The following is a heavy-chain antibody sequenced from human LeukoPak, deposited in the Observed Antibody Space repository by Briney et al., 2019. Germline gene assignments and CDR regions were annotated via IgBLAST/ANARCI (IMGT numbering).Heavy chain of an antibody. J-gene: IGHJ4*02. CDR2: IKPDGSLI. CDR3: AKWELYSGFYYIDY. V-gene: IGHV3-7*01. Sequence: GGSLRLSCAASGFTSSSHWMTWVRQGPGKGLEWVANIKPDGSLIYYVDSVKGRFTISRDNAKNSLYLQMNSLRAEDTAVYYCAKWELYSGFYYIDYWGQGTLATVSS. CDR1: GFTSSSHW. D-gene: IGHD1-26*01.